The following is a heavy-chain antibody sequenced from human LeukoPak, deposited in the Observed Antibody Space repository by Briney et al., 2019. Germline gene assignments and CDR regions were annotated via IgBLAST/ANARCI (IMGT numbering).Heavy chain of an antibody. CDR2: LYYSGNT. Sequence: SETLSLTCTVSGGSISRSGSYWGWIRQPPGKGLEWIGSLYYSGNTYNPSLKSRDTISVDTSKKQLYLNLTSVNAADTAMYYCARVMAARREDLNWFDTWGQGTLVTVSS. D-gene: IGHD6-6*01. CDR1: GGSISRSGSY. J-gene: IGHJ5*02. CDR3: ARVMAARREDLNWFDT. V-gene: IGHV4-39*07.